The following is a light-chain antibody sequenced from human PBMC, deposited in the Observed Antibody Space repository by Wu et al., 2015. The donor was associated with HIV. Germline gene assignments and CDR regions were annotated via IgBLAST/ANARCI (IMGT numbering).Light chain of an antibody. CDR2: GAS. Sequence: EMVMTQSPATLSVSPGERATLSCRASQNVKSNLAWYQQKPGQAPRLLIYGASSRATGIPDRFSGSGSGTDFTLTISRLEPEDFAVFFCQQYSYSPPTFGQGTNVEVK. CDR3: QQYSYSPPT. CDR1: QNVKSN. V-gene: IGKV3-20*01. J-gene: IGKJ1*01.